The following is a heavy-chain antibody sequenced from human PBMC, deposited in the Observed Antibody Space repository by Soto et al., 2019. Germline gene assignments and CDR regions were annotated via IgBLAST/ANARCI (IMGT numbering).Heavy chain of an antibody. J-gene: IGHJ3*02. CDR2: IYSGDSDN. CDR3: ATYAFSDASAM. D-gene: IGHD3-3*02. Sequence: PGESLRISCKASGYSFTSYWIGWVRQMPGKGLEWMGIIYSGDSDNRYSPSFQGQVTISADKSISTAYLQLSSLKASDTAMYYCATYAFSDASAMWSRAPMVTVSS. V-gene: IGHV5-51*01. CDR1: GYSFTSYW.